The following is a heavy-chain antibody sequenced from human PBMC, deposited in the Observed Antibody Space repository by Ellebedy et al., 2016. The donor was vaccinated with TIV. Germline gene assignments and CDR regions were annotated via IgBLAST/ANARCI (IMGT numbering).Heavy chain of an antibody. V-gene: IGHV3-23*01. CDR2: ISDSGGAT. CDR1: GFTFNIYA. Sequence: PGGSLRLSCSASGFTFNIYAMSWVRQAPGKGLEWISVISDSGGATYYAAPLKGRFTTSRDNSNDMVYLQINSLRPDDTAVYCCAKDSGLSGWYFDYWGQGTLVTVSS. CDR3: AKDSGLSGWYFDY. J-gene: IGHJ4*02. D-gene: IGHD6-19*01.